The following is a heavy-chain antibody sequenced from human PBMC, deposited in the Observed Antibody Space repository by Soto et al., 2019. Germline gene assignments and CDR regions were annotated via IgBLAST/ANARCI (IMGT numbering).Heavy chain of an antibody. CDR2: IYYSGST. J-gene: IGHJ4*02. D-gene: IGHD6-6*01. CDR1: GGSISSYY. V-gene: IGHV4-59*01. CDR3: ARYTIAARPGHFDY. Sequence: PSETLSHTCTVSGGSISSYYWSWIRQPPGKGLEWIGYIYYSGSTNCNPSLQSRVTISVDTSKNQFSLKLSSVAAADTAVYYWARYTIAARPGHFDYWGQGTLVTVSS.